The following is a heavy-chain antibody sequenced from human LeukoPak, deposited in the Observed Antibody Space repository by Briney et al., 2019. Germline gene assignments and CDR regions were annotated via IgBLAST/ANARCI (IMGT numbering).Heavy chain of an antibody. CDR2: IKQDGSEK. Sequence: GGSLRLSCAASGFTFSSYWMSWVRQAPGKGLEWVANIKQDGSEKYYVDSVKGRFTISRDNAKNSLYLQMNSLRAEDTAVYYCARDSSTVTTYWNWFDPWGQGTLVTVSS. CDR1: GFTFSSYW. D-gene: IGHD4-11*01. J-gene: IGHJ5*02. V-gene: IGHV3-7*01. CDR3: ARDSSTVTTYWNWFDP.